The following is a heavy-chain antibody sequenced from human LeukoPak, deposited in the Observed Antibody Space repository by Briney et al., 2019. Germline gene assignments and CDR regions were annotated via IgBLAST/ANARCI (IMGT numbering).Heavy chain of an antibody. D-gene: IGHD5-12*01. Sequence: GGSLRLSCAASGFTFSSYGMHWVHQAPGKGLEWVAVIWYDGSNKYYADSVKGRFTISRDNSKNTLYLQMNSLRAEDTAVYYCARGPSAYPKCFDYWGQGTLVTVSS. J-gene: IGHJ4*02. CDR2: IWYDGSNK. V-gene: IGHV3-33*01. CDR1: GFTFSSYG. CDR3: ARGPSAYPKCFDY.